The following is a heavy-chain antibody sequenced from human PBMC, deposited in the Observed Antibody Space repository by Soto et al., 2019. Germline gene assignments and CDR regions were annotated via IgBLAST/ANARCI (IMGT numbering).Heavy chain of an antibody. J-gene: IGHJ6*02. D-gene: IGHD3-10*01. V-gene: IGHV3-33*01. CDR3: VRDSGLYGLDV. CDR2: IWHDGNRK. Sequence: QVQLVESGGGVVQPGRSRRLSCVVSGFTFSTYGMHWVRQAPGKGLAWVAVIWHDGNRKYYVDSVKGRFTISRDDSEHTLHLQMNSLRVEDTAVYYCVRDSGLYGLDVWGQGTTVTVSS. CDR1: GFTFSTYG.